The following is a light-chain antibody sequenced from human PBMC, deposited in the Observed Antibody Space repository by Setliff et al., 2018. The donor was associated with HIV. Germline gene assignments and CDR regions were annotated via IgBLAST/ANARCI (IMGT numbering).Light chain of an antibody. Sequence: QSALAQPRSVSGSLGQSVAISCSGSSGDVGAYNHVSWYQQYPGKAPTLIIHDVYQRPPGVPDRFSGSKSGNTASLTISGLRAEDEADYYCYSYATRSYVFGTGTKGTVL. CDR2: DVY. CDR1: SGDVGAYNH. V-gene: IGLV2-11*01. J-gene: IGLJ1*01. CDR3: YSYATRSYV.